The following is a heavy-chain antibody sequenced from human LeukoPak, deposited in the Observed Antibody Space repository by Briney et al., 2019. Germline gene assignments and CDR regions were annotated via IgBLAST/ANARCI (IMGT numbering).Heavy chain of an antibody. Sequence: PGGSLRLSCAASGFTFSSYGMHWVRQAPGKGLEWVAVIWYDGSNKYYADSVKGRFTISRDNSKNTLYLQMNSLRAEDTAVYYCAKDFEKYSKTGMYYFDYWGQGTLVTVSS. J-gene: IGHJ4*02. V-gene: IGHV3-33*06. CDR3: AKDFEKYSKTGMYYFDY. D-gene: IGHD4-11*01. CDR1: GFTFSSYG. CDR2: IWYDGSNK.